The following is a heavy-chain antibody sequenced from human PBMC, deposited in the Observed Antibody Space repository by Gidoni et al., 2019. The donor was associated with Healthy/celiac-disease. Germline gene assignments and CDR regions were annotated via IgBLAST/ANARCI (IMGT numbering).Heavy chain of an antibody. Sequence: EVQLVESGGGLIQPGGSLRLSCAASGLTVSSNYMSWVRKAPGKGLEWVAVLYSGGSTYDADSVKGRFTISRDNAKNTLYLQMNSLRAEDTAVYYCARDSGWGRLEADNYYGMDVWGQGTTVTVSS. J-gene: IGHJ6*02. V-gene: IGHV3-53*01. CDR2: LYSGGST. CDR3: ARDSGWGRLEADNYYGMDV. D-gene: IGHD3-10*01. CDR1: GLTVSSNY.